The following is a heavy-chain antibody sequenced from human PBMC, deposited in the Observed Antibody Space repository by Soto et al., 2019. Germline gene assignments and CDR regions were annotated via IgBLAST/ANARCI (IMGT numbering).Heavy chain of an antibody. CDR1: GGTFSSYA. D-gene: IGHD2-15*01. Sequence: GASVKVSCKASGGTFSSYAISWVRQAPGQGLEWMGGIIPIFGTANYAQKFQGRVTITADESTSTAYMELSSLRSEDTAVYYCARYSYCSGGSCYSADAFDIWGQGTMVT. V-gene: IGHV1-69*13. CDR2: IIPIFGTA. J-gene: IGHJ3*02. CDR3: ARYSYCSGGSCYSADAFDI.